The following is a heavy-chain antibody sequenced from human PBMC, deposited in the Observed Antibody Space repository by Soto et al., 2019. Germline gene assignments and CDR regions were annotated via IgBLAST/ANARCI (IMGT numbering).Heavy chain of an antibody. CDR3: ARGDCTGAYCYSWPFNYGVAV. V-gene: IGHV3-33*08. D-gene: IGHD2-15*01. J-gene: IGHJ6*02. Sequence: QVQMVESGGGVVQPGGSLRLSGTTSGFTFNTYGMYWVRQAPGKGLDWVAIIWYDGSNKYYGDSVKGRFTISRDNSKNTLYLQMNSLRAEDTALYYCARGDCTGAYCYSWPFNYGVAVWGQGTTVTVSS. CDR2: IWYDGSNK. CDR1: GFTFNTYG.